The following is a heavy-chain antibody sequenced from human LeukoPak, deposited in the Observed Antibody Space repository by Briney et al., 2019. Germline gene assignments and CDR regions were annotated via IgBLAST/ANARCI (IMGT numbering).Heavy chain of an antibody. Sequence: GGSLRLSCAASEFTSSAFWMSWVRPPPGKGLEWVAVIYTGGNTHVADSVKGRFSISRDTSRNAVYLQMNLRDEDTAVYYCARGNIVMAGNYFDHWGQGIQVTVSS. V-gene: IGHV3-53*01. CDR1: EFTSSAFW. D-gene: IGHD5-12*01. CDR2: IYTGGNT. CDR3: ARGNIVMAGNYFDH. J-gene: IGHJ4*02.